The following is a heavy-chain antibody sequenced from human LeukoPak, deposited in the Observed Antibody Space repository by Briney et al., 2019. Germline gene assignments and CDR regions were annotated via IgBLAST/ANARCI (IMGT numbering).Heavy chain of an antibody. D-gene: IGHD6-19*01. CDR3: AKTTTGYSSGRFPGWPVDY. J-gene: IGHJ4*02. CDR2: IFGSGGST. Sequence: GGSLRLSCAASGFTFSSYAMYWVRQAPGKGLDWVSGIFGSGGSTHYADSVKGRFTISRDNSKNTVYLQMNSLRAEDTAVYYCAKTTTGYSSGRFPGWPVDYWGQGTLVTVSS. V-gene: IGHV3-23*01. CDR1: GFTFSSYA.